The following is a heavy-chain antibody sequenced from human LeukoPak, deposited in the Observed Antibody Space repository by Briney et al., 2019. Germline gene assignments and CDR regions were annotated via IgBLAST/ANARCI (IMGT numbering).Heavy chain of an antibody. D-gene: IGHD3-9*01. V-gene: IGHV1-69*06. CDR1: GGTFSSYA. CDR3: AHTSDDILTGYYASYYFDY. Sequence: GASVKVSCKASGGTFSSYAISWVRQAPGQGLEWMGGIIPISGTANYAQKFQGRVTITADKSTSTAYMELSSLRSEDTAVYYCAHTSDDILTGYYASYYFDYWGQGTLVTVSS. CDR2: IIPISGTA. J-gene: IGHJ4*02.